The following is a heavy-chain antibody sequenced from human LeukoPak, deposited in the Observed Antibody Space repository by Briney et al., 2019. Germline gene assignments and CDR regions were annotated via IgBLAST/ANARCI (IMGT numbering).Heavy chain of an antibody. V-gene: IGHV4-39*07. CDR1: GGSISSSNYY. J-gene: IGHJ4*02. CDR2: IYYSGST. D-gene: IGHD2-21*01. Sequence: SETLSLTCTVSGGSISSSNYYWGWLRQPPGKGLEWIGSIYYSGSTYYNPSIKSLATISVDTSKNQYSLKLSSVTAADTAVYFCAGSCGVEGPYYFDYWGQGTLVSVSS. CDR3: AGSCGVEGPYYFDY.